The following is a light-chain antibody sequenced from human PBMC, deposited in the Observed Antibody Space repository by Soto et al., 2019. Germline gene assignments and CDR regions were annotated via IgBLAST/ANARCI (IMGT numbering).Light chain of an antibody. Sequence: EIVMTQSPATLSVSPGERATLSCRASQSVSSNLAWYQQKPGQAPRLLFYGASTRATGVPARFSGSGSGTEFTLTISGLQSEDFAVYYCQQYNNWPPLTFGGGTKVEIK. CDR2: GAS. V-gene: IGKV3-15*01. J-gene: IGKJ4*01. CDR3: QQYNNWPPLT. CDR1: QSVSSN.